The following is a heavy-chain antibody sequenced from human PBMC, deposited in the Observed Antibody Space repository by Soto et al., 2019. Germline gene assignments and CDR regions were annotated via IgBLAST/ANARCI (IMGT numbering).Heavy chain of an antibody. Sequence: QGQLVESGGGVVQPGKSLRVSCAASGFNFSDYGMHWVRQAPGKGLEWVAVISYDGSSKYYGDSVKGRLSISRDKSKNTLSLHITSRRLDDTAVYHCAKEGWTGIHSFDIWGPGTVVTVSS. J-gene: IGHJ3*02. CDR3: AKEGWTGIHSFDI. D-gene: IGHD2-15*01. CDR2: ISYDGSSK. CDR1: GFNFSDYG. V-gene: IGHV3-30*18.